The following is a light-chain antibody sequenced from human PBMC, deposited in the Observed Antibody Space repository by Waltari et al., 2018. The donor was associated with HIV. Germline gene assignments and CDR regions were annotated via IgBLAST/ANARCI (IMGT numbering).Light chain of an antibody. CDR3: QQFNSFPFT. CDR1: QSIGNS. V-gene: IGKV1-12*02. J-gene: IGKJ3*01. Sequence: DIQMTQSPSSVSAYVGDRVTIPCRASQSIGNSLAWYQQKPGQAPKLLINSASSLQSGVQSRFSDSGSGTDFTLTINSLQPEDFTTYYCQQFNSFPFTFGPGTKVDVK. CDR2: SAS.